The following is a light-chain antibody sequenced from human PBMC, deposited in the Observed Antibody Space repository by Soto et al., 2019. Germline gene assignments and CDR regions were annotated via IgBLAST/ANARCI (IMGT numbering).Light chain of an antibody. CDR3: SSFTSRSTMV. V-gene: IGLV1-51*01. CDR2: ENN. Sequence: QSVLTQPPSVSAAPGQKVTISCSGSSSNIGNNYVSWYQQLPGTAPKLLIYENNKRPSGVSHRFSGSKSGNTASLTISNLQAEDEAAYYCSSFTSRSTMVFGGGTKLTVL. J-gene: IGLJ2*01. CDR1: SSNIGNNY.